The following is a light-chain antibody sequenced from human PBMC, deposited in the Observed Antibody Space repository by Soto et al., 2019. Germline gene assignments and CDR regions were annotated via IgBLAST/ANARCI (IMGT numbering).Light chain of an antibody. J-gene: IGKJ1*01. CDR1: QSVNDNH. Sequence: EITLTQSPGTLSLSPGERATLSCRASQSVNDNHLAWYQQKPGQPPRLLIYGASNRAPGIPDRFSGSGSGAGVTLTIRRLEPEDFAVYYCQQYGNSPRTFGQGTKVEIK. V-gene: IGKV3-20*01. CDR2: GAS. CDR3: QQYGNSPRT.